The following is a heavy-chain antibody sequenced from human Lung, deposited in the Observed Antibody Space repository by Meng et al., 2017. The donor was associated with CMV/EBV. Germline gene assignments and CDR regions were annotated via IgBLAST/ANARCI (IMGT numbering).Heavy chain of an antibody. D-gene: IGHD2-15*01. CDR1: GFXFSSYA. V-gene: IGHV3-23*01. CDR3: AKGDAEYCSGASSYAFDY. J-gene: IGHJ4*02. CDR2: VTGGGGST. Sequence: GGSXRLXCAASGFXFSSYAMTWVRQAPGKGLEWVSVVTGGGGSTYYADSVKGRFTISRDNSENALYLKMNSLRVEDKAIYYYAKGDAEYCSGASSYAFDYWXQGTLVTVSS.